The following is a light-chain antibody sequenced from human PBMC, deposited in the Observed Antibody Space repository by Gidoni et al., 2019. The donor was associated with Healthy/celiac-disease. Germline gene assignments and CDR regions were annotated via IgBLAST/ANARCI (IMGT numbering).Light chain of an antibody. Sequence: DIQMTQSPSTLSASVGDRVTITCRASQSISSWLAWYQHKPGKAPKLLIYKASSLESGVPSRFRGSGSGTEFTLTIGSLQPGGCGTCGGRRGVTFGPXAKVDI. J-gene: IGKJ3*01. CDR2: KAS. V-gene: IGKV1-5*03. CDR1: QSISSW. CDR3: RRGVT.